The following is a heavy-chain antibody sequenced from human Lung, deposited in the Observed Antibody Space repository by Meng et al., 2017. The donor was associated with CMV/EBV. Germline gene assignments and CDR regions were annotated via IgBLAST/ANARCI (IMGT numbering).Heavy chain of an antibody. CDR2: IDDSGST. V-gene: IGHV4-4*02. CDR1: GGSIRSNLR. D-gene: IGHD1-26*01. CDR3: ARGKQDAWELLAY. J-gene: IGHJ4*02. Sequence: QVQQQESGQGLVTPSGTLSLTCGVSGGSIRSNLRLTWVRQPPGKGLEWIGDIDDSGSTNYNPSLNSRISISLDKSKNHFSLKVNSVTAADTAVYYCARGKQDAWELLAYWGQGALVTVSS.